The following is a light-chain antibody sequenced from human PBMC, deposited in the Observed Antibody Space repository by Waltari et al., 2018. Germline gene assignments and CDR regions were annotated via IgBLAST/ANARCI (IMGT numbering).Light chain of an antibody. J-gene: IGLJ3*02. CDR2: RSA. Sequence: QSVLTQPPSASGTPGQRVTISCSGSSSNIGDNVVNWYQQLPGKAPTLLIYRSAPRHSGVPDRFSGSKSGTIASLAISGLQSADEGDYYCAAWDDSLHGHWVFGGGTKVTVL. CDR3: AAWDDSLHGHWV. V-gene: IGLV1-44*01. CDR1: SSNIGDNV.